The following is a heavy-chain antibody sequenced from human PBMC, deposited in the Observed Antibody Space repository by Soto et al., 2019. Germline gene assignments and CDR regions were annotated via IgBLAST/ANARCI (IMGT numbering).Heavy chain of an antibody. Sequence: QVQLLQSGPEVKEPGASVKVSCKASGYTFTMFGISWVRQAPGQGPESMAWTSTHIANPTYSQKFQGRLTLTTDTSTNTAYMELAGLTSDDTAVYFCARRTDYGDYWGQGSLVTVSS. CDR2: TSTHIANP. D-gene: IGHD3-16*01. J-gene: IGHJ4*02. CDR3: ARRTDYGDY. V-gene: IGHV1-18*01. CDR1: GYTFTMFG.